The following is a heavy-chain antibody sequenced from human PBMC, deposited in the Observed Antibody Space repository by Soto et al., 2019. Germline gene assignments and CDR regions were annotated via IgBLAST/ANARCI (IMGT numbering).Heavy chain of an antibody. J-gene: IGHJ6*02. CDR2: TYYRSKWYN. V-gene: IGHV6-1*01. D-gene: IGHD3-3*01. Sequence: SQTLSLTCAISGDSVSSNSAAWNWIRQSPSRGLEWLGRTYYRSKWYNDYAVSVKSRITINPDTSKNQFSLQLNSVTPEDTAVYYCASQAYDFWSGYSPYGMDVWGQGTTVTVSS. CDR3: ASQAYDFWSGYSPYGMDV. CDR1: GDSVSSNSAA.